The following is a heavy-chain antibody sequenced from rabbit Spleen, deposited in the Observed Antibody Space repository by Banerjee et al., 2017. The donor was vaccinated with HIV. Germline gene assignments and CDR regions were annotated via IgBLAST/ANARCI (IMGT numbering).Heavy chain of an antibody. Sequence: QEQLEESGGDLVKPGASLTLTCTASGFSFSSIYWMCWVRQAPGKGLEWIACIYVGGGGDTAYASWAKGRFTISKTSSTTVTLQMTSLTAADTATYFCARWSDLSYSLWGPGTLVTVS. J-gene: IGHJ4*01. V-gene: IGHV1S45*01. D-gene: IGHD1-1*01. CDR3: ARWSDLSYSL. CDR1: GFSFSSIYW. CDR2: IYVGGGGDT.